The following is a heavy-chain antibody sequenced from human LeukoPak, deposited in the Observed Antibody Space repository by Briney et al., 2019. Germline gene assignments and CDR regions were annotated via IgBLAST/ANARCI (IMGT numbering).Heavy chain of an antibody. CDR3: ARIGVAGANSDY. CDR1: GFSFSSFA. Sequence: QAGGSLRLSCAASGFSFSSFAMTWVRQAPGKGLEWVSAISGGGVGTYYAVSVKGRFTISRDNSKNTLHLQMNSLRADDTAVYYCARIGVAGANSDYWGQGTLVTVSS. D-gene: IGHD6-19*01. J-gene: IGHJ4*02. V-gene: IGHV3-23*01. CDR2: ISGGGVGT.